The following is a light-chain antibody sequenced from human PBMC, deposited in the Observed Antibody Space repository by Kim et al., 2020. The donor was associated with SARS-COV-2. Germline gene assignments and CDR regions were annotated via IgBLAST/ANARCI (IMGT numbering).Light chain of an antibody. Sequence: SYELTQPPSVSVSPGQTASITCSGEKLGDRDAPWYQQRPGQSPLLVIYQHSKRPSGIPDRFSGSTSGNTATLTISGTQTFYEADYYCQAWDSKTVIFGGGTQLTVL. J-gene: IGLJ2*01. CDR3: QAWDSKTVI. CDR1: KLGDRD. V-gene: IGLV3-1*01. CDR2: QHS.